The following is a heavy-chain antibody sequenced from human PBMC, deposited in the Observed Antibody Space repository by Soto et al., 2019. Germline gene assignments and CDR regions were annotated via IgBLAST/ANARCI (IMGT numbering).Heavy chain of an antibody. CDR1: GFTFSSYA. CDR3: AKKVVVVAAPRRYYFDY. CDR2: ISGSGGST. Sequence: GGSLRLSCAASGFTFSSYAMSWVRQAPGKGLEWVSAISGSGGSTYYADSVKGRFTISRDNSKNTLYLQMNSLRAEDTAVYYWAKKVVVVAAPRRYYFDYWGQGTLVTVSS. V-gene: IGHV3-23*01. J-gene: IGHJ4*02. D-gene: IGHD2-15*01.